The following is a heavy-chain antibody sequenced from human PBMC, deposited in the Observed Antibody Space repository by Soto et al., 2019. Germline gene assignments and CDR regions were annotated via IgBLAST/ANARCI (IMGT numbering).Heavy chain of an antibody. V-gene: IGHV3-7*01. CDR1: GFTLSYFW. CDR3: AKGTN. CDR2: IKPDGSDK. J-gene: IGHJ4*02. Sequence: EVQLVESGGGLVQPGGSLRLSCEASGFTLSYFWMSWVRQAPGKGLEWVANIKPDGSDKYYVYSVRGRFTISRDNAKNSLSLQMNSLRVEDTAVYYCAKGTNWGQGTLVTVSS.